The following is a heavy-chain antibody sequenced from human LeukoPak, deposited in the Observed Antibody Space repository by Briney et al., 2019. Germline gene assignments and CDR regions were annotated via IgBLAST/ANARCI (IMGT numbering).Heavy chain of an antibody. V-gene: IGHV3-66*01. D-gene: IGHD5-12*01. J-gene: IGHJ4*02. CDR1: GFTVSSNY. CDR2: IYSGGST. Sequence: GGSLRLSCAASGFTVSSNYMSWVRQAPGKGQEWVSVIYSGGSTYYADSVKGRFTISRDNSKNTLYLQMNSLRAEDTAVYYCARVPYGWLEKYYFDYWGQGTLVTVSS. CDR3: ARVPYGWLEKYYFDY.